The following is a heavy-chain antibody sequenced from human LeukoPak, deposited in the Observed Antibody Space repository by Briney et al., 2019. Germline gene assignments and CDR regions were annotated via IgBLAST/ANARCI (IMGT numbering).Heavy chain of an antibody. CDR2: INPNSGGT. V-gene: IGHV1-2*02. Sequence: ASVKVSCKASGYTFTGYYMNWVRQAPGQGLEWMGWINPNSGGTNYAQKYQGRVTMTRDTSISTAYMELSRLRSDDTAVYYCASGPYDILTGYPFWFDPWGQGTLVTVSS. J-gene: IGHJ5*02. D-gene: IGHD3-9*01. CDR1: GYTFTGYY. CDR3: ASGPYDILTGYPFWFDP.